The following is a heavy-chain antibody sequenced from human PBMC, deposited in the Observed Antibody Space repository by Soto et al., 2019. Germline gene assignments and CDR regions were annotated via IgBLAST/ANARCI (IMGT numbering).Heavy chain of an antibody. J-gene: IGHJ4*02. CDR1: GDSVSRTSVA. CDR2: TYYRSKWNS. V-gene: IGHV6-1*01. Sequence: QTLSLTCAISGDSVSRTSVAWNWIRQSPSRGLEWLGRTYYRSKWNSDYAVSVRGRITINPDTSKSQFSLQLNSVTPEDTAVYYCVRGQFSAFDCWGQGTLVTVSS. CDR3: VRGQFSAFDC.